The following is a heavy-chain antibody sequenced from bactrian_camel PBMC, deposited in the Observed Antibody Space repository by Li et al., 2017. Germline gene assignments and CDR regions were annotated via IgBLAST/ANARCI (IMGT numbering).Heavy chain of an antibody. CDR3: AAHEDLCFTKLPEAYTY. CDR2: IVTLGGTT. CDR1: GSIDGINC. D-gene: IGHD2*01. Sequence: QVQLVESGGGSVQAGGSLRLSCEVSGSIDGINCIGWFRQYPGREREGVAAIVTLGGTTYYDDSVTGRFTISRDGARNTLYLQMNSLNPEDSAMYYCAAHEDLCFTKLPEAYTYWDQGTQVTVS. J-gene: IGHJ4*01. V-gene: IGHV3S54*01.